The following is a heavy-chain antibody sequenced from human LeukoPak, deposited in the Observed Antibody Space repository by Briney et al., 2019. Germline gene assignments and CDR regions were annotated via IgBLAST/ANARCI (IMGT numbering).Heavy chain of an antibody. D-gene: IGHD3-3*01. Sequence: SETLSLTCTVSGGSISGYYWTWIRQPPGKGLEWIGYIFYSGSTNYNPSLKSRVTISVDTSKNQFSLKLSSVTAADTAVYYCASFHDFWSGYWGQGTLVTVSS. V-gene: IGHV4-59*01. J-gene: IGHJ4*02. CDR2: IFYSGST. CDR1: GGSISGYY. CDR3: ASFHDFWSGY.